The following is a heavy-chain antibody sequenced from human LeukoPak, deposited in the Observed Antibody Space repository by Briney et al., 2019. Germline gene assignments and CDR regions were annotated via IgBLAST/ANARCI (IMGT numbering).Heavy chain of an antibody. Sequence: EASVKVSCKASGYTFTGYYMHWVRQAPGQGLEWMGWINPNSGGTNYAQKFQGRVTMTRDTSISTAYMELSRLRSDDTAVYYCARDSDRGIAAAALSPWGQGTLVTVSS. D-gene: IGHD6-13*01. J-gene: IGHJ5*02. CDR1: GYTFTGYY. CDR3: ARDSDRGIAAAALSP. CDR2: INPNSGGT. V-gene: IGHV1-2*02.